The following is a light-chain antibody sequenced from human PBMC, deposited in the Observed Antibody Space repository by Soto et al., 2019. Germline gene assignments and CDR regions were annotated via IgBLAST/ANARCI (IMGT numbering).Light chain of an antibody. J-gene: IGKJ1*01. CDR3: QQSYSTPPT. V-gene: IGKV1-39*01. CDR1: QSISSY. Sequence: DIKLSQSPSSLSASEGDRVTITCRASQSISSYLNWYQQKPGKAPKLLIYAASSLQSGVPSRFSGSGSGTDFTLTISSLQPEDFATYYCQQSYSTPPTFGQGTKVDI. CDR2: AAS.